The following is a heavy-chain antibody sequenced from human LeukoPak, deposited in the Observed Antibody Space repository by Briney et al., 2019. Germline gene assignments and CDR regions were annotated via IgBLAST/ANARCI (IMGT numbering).Heavy chain of an antibody. Sequence: SQTLSLTCAVYGGSFSGYYWSWIRQPPGKGLEWIGEINHSGSTNYNPSLKSRVTISVDTSKNQFSLKLSSVTAADTAVYYCARKKRITMVRGVSRGWFDPWGQGTLVTVSS. CDR3: ARKKRITMVRGVSRGWFDP. J-gene: IGHJ5*02. CDR2: INHSGST. CDR1: GGSFSGYY. V-gene: IGHV4-34*01. D-gene: IGHD3-10*01.